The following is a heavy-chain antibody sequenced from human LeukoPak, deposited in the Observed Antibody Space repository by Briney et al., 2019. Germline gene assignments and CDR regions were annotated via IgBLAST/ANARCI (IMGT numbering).Heavy chain of an antibody. J-gene: IGHJ4*02. V-gene: IGHV3-30*01. CDR2: ISHDGTNK. CDR1: GFTFTNAG. Sequence: PGRSLRLSCAASGFTFTNAGIHWVRLAAGKGLEWVSFISHDGTNKYYSDSVDGRFTVSRLNSQNTVHLQMTDPRPDDTATYYCASEDVDTGDFWGQGTLVTVSS. CDR3: ASEDVDTGDF. D-gene: IGHD5-18*01.